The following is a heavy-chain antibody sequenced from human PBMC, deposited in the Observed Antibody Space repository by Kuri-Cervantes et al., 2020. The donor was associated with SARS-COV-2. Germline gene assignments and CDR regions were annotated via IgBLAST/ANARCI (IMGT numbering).Heavy chain of an antibody. CDR2: TYYRSKWYN. J-gene: IGHJ5*02. Sequence: SETLSLTCAISGDSVSNNSAAWNWITQSPSRGREWLGRTYYRSKWYNDYAVSVKSRITINPDTSKNQFPLQLNSETPENTAVYYCARVYAAAARKEFDPWGQGTLVTVSS. CDR1: GDSVSNNSAA. D-gene: IGHD6-13*01. CDR3: ARVYAAAARKEFDP. V-gene: IGHV6-1*01.